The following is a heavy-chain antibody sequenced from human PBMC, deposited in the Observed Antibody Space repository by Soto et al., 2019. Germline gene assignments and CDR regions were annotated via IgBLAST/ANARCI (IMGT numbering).Heavy chain of an antibody. Sequence: GGSLRLSCAASGFTFSSYAMSWVRQAPGKGLEWVSAISGSGGSTYYADSVKGRFTIARDNSKKTLYLQMNSLRAEDTAVYYCAKDQGEYYDSSGYLPVQHWGQGTLVTVSS. V-gene: IGHV3-23*01. CDR2: ISGSGGST. J-gene: IGHJ1*01. CDR1: GFTFSSYA. D-gene: IGHD3-22*01. CDR3: AKDQGEYYDSSGYLPVQH.